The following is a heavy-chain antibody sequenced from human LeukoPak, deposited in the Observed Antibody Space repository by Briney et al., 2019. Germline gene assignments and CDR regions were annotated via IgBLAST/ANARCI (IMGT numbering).Heavy chain of an antibody. V-gene: IGHV3-21*01. J-gene: IGHJ4*02. CDR1: GFTFSSYS. Sequence: PGGSLRLSCAASGFTFSSYSMNWVRQAPGKGLEWVSSISSRSSYIYYADSVKGRFTLSRDNAKNSLYLQMNSLRAEDTAVYYCAREGTGTNTIDYWGQGTLVTVSS. CDR2: ISSRSSYI. CDR3: AREGTGTNTIDY. D-gene: IGHD1-7*01.